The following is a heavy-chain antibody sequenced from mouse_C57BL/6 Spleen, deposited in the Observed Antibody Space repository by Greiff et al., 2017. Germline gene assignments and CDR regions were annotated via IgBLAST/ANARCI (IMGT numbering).Heavy chain of an antibody. Sequence: VQLQQSGAELVRPGASVTLSCKASGYTFTDYEMHWVKQTPVHGLEWIGAIDPETGGTAYNQKFKGKAILTADKSSSTAYMELRSLTSEDSAVYYCTPIYYYGSSYGYWGQGTTLTVSS. CDR1: GYTFTDYE. V-gene: IGHV1-15*01. CDR3: TPIYYYGSSYGY. J-gene: IGHJ2*01. CDR2: IDPETGGT. D-gene: IGHD1-1*01.